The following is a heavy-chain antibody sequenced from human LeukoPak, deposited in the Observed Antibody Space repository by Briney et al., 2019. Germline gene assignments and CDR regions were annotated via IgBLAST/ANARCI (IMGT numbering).Heavy chain of an antibody. Sequence: PSETLSLTCTVSGGSITSSSSYWGWVRQPPGKGPEWIGSIYYSGLTYDNPSLKSRVSISVDPAKNHFSLKVTSVTAADTAVYYCASGTFDDYDDYDRGDYFDHWGQGTLVTVSS. D-gene: IGHD4-17*01. CDR1: GGSITSSSSY. V-gene: IGHV4-39*02. CDR3: ASGTFDDYDDYDRGDYFDH. J-gene: IGHJ4*02. CDR2: IYYSGLT.